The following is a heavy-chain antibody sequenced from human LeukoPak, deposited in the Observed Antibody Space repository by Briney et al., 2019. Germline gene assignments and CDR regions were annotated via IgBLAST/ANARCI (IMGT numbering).Heavy chain of an antibody. CDR1: GGSFSGYY. V-gene: IGHV4-34*01. CDR2: INHSGST. D-gene: IGHD3-9*01. J-gene: IGHJ4*02. Sequence: ETLSLTCAVYGGSFSGYYWSWIRQPPGKGLEWIGEINHSGSTNYNPSLKSRVTISVDTSKNQFSLKLSSVTAADMAVYYCARRIYYDILTGYYVPFDYWGQGTLVTVSS. CDR3: ARRIYYDILTGYYVPFDY.